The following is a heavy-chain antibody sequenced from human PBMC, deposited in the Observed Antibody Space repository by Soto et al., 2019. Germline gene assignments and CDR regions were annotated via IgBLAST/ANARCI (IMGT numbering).Heavy chain of an antibody. CDR1: GYTFTSYG. Sequence: ASVKVSCKASGYTFTSYGISWVRQAPGQGLEWMGWISAYNGNTNYAQKLQGRVTMTTDTSTSTAYMELRSLRSDDTAVYYRARYLLPNYGDYEISYYYYYMDVWGKGTTVTVSS. CDR3: ARYLLPNYGDYEISYYYYYMDV. D-gene: IGHD4-17*01. J-gene: IGHJ6*03. CDR2: ISAYNGNT. V-gene: IGHV1-18*01.